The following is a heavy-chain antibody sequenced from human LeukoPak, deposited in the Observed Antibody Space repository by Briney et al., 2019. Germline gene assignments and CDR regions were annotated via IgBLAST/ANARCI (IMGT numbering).Heavy chain of an antibody. CDR3: ARLRFDFWSGYTHPYFDY. J-gene: IGHJ4*02. CDR1: GGSISSSSYS. V-gene: IGHV4-39*01. CDR2: IYYSGTT. Sequence: KPSETLSLTCTVSGGSISSSSYSWGWIRQPPGKGLEWIGSIYYSGTTYYNPSLKSRVTISVDTSKIQISLKLSSVAATDTAVYFCARLRFDFWSGYTHPYFDYWGQGTLVTVSS. D-gene: IGHD3-3*01.